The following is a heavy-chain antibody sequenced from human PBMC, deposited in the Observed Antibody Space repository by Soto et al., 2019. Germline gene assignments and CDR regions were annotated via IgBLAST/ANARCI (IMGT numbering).Heavy chain of an antibody. CDR1: GFTFRSFA. Sequence: GGSLRLSCVGSGFTFRSFAMSWVRQAPGKGLEWVSGVSANGDRTYYADSVEGRFSISRDNSKNSLSLEMNSLRAEDTAVYYCAIDATGDYVVAFDFWGQGTMVTVSS. CDR3: AIDATGDYVVAFDF. J-gene: IGHJ3*01. CDR2: VSANGDRT. V-gene: IGHV3-23*01. D-gene: IGHD7-27*01.